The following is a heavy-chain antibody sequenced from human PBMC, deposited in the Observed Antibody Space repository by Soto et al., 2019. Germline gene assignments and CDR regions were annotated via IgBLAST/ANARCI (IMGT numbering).Heavy chain of an antibody. CDR3: ARSRRGYSYGNPLDY. V-gene: IGHV1-69*13. CDR1: GGTFSSYA. J-gene: IGHJ4*02. Sequence: SVKFSFNASGGTFSSYAISWVRPAPVQVLECMGGIIPIFGTANYAQKFQGRVTITADESTSTAYMELSSLRSEDTAVYYCARSRRGYSYGNPLDYWGQGTLVTVSS. CDR2: IIPIFGTA. D-gene: IGHD5-18*01.